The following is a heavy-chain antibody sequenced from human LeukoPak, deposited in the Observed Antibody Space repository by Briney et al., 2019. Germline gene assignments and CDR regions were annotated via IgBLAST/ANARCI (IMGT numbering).Heavy chain of an antibody. D-gene: IGHD6-19*01. CDR3: ARESIAVAGTGYYYYYMDV. CDR2: IYYSGST. CDR1: GGSISSYY. V-gene: IGHV4-59*01. J-gene: IGHJ6*03. Sequence: KLSETLSLTCTVSGGSISSYYWSWIRQPPGEGLEWIGYIYYSGSTNYNPSLKSRVTISVDTSKNQFSLKLSSVTAADTAVYYCARESIAVAGTGYYYYYMDVWGKGTTVTVSS.